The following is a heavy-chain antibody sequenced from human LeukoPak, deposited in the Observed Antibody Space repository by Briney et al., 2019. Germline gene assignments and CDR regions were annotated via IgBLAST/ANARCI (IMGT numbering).Heavy chain of an antibody. D-gene: IGHD6-19*01. CDR1: GASFSSNSAT. J-gene: IGHJ4*02. CDR2: TYYRSKWYY. CDR3: ARVISSGWERFDF. V-gene: IGHV6-1*01. Sequence: PSQTLSLTCAISGASFSSNSATWNWISQSPSRGLEWLGRTYYRSKWYYDYAVSVKSRITINPDTSKNHFSLQLNSVTPEDTAVYYCARVISSGWERFDFWGQGTLVTVSS.